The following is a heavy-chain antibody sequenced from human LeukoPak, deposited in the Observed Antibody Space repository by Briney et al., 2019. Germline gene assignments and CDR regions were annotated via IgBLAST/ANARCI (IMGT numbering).Heavy chain of an antibody. J-gene: IGHJ4*02. CDR3: ARDKPDYGGNPRFDY. Sequence: GGSLRLSCAASGFTFSSYAMHWVRQAPGKGLEWVAVISYDGSNKYYADSVKGRFTISRDNSKNTLYLQMNSLRAEDTAVYYCARDKPDYGGNPRFDYWGQGTLVTVSS. CDR2: ISYDGSNK. D-gene: IGHD4-23*01. V-gene: IGHV3-30*04. CDR1: GFTFSSYA.